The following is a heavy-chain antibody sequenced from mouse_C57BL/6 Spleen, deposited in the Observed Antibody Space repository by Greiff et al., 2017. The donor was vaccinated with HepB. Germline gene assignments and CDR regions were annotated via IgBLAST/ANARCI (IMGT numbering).Heavy chain of an antibody. CDR3: TTTGLFAY. D-gene: IGHD4-1*01. CDR1: GFNIKVDY. Sequence: EVQLQQSGAELVRPGASVKLSCTASGFNIKVDYMHWVKQRPEQGLEWIGWIDPENGDTEYASKFQGKATITADTSSNTAYLQLSSLTSEDTAVYYCTTTGLFAYWGQGTLDTVSA. CDR2: IDPENGDT. V-gene: IGHV14-4*01. J-gene: IGHJ3*01.